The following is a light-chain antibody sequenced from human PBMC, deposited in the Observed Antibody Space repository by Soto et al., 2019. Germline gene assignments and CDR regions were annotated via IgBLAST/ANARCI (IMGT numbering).Light chain of an antibody. Sequence: DIQMTQSPSTLSASVGDRVTITCRASHWIDDWLAWYQQKPGKAPNLLINKASSLEYGVPSRFSGSGSGTDFTLKISRVEAEDVGVYYCMQALQTPLTFGQGTRLEIK. CDR3: MQALQTPLT. CDR2: KAS. V-gene: IGKV1-5*03. CDR1: HWIDDW. J-gene: IGKJ5*01.